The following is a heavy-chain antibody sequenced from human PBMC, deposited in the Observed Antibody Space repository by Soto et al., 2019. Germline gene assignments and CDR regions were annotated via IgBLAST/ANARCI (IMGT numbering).Heavy chain of an antibody. CDR2: IWYDGSNK. V-gene: IGHV3-33*01. J-gene: IGHJ3*02. Sequence: QVQLVESGGGVVQPGRSLRLSCAASGFTFSSYGMHWVRQAPGKGLEWVAVIWYDGSNKYYADSVKGRFTISRDNSKNMRYLQMNSLRAEDTAVYYCARDFGYGSGELGAFDIWGQGTMVTVSS. D-gene: IGHD3-10*01. CDR3: ARDFGYGSGELGAFDI. CDR1: GFTFSSYG.